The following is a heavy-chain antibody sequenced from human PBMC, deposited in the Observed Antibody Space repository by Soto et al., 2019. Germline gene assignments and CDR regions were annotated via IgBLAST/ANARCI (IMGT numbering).Heavy chain of an antibody. CDR2: ISGSGGST. CDR3: AKEAPQFYYDTGDWFDP. V-gene: IGHV3-23*01. CDR1: GFTFSSYA. D-gene: IGHD3-22*01. Sequence: EVQLLESGGGLVQPGGSLRLSCAASGFTFSSYAMSWLRQAPGKGLEWVSAISGSGGSTYYADSGKGRFTISRDNSKNTLYLQMNSLSAEDTAVYYFAKEAPQFYYDTGDWFDPCGQGTLVTVSS. J-gene: IGHJ5*02.